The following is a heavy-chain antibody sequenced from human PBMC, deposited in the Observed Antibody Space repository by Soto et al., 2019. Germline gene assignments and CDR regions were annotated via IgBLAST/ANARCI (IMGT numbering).Heavy chain of an antibody. J-gene: IGHJ5*02. Sequence: QVQLVESGGGVVQPGRSLRLSCAASGFTFSSYGMHWVRQAPGKGLEWVAVISYDGSNKYYADSVKGRFTISRDNSKNTLYLQMNSLIAEDTAVYYCAKEWAAANWFDPWGHGTLITVSS. D-gene: IGHD6-13*01. CDR3: AKEWAAANWFDP. CDR1: GFTFSSYG. CDR2: ISYDGSNK. V-gene: IGHV3-30*18.